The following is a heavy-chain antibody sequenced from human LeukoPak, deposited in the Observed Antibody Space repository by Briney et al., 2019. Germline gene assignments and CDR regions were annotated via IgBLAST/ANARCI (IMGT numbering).Heavy chain of an antibody. Sequence: PGGSLRLSCAASGFTFSSYAMSWVRQAPGKGLEWVSAISGSGGSTYYADSVKGRFTISRDNSKNTLYLQMNSLRAEDTAVYYCAKDSRPNLLRWRDYWGQGTLVTVSS. D-gene: IGHD4-23*01. J-gene: IGHJ4*02. V-gene: IGHV3-23*01. CDR2: ISGSGGST. CDR3: AKDSRPNLLRWRDY. CDR1: GFTFSSYA.